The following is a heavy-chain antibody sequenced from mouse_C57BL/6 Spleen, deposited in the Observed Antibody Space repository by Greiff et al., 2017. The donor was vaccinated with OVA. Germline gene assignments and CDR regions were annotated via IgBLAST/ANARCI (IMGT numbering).Heavy chain of an antibody. J-gene: IGHJ2*01. CDR1: GYTFTSYW. CDR2: IDPSDSET. Sequence: QVQLQQPGAELVRPGSSVKLSCKASGYTFTSYWMHWVKQRPIQGLEWIGNIDPSDSETHYNQKFKDKATLTVDKSSSTAYMQLSSLTSEDSAVYYCASSSPRQLRLSYWGQGTTLTVSS. V-gene: IGHV1-52*01. CDR3: ASSSPRQLRLSY. D-gene: IGHD3-2*02.